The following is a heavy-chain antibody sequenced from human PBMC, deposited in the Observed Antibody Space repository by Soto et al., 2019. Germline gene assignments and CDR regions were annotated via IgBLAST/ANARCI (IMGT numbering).Heavy chain of an antibody. Sequence: GGSLRLSCAASGFTFSSYWMSWVRQAPGKGLEWVANIKQDGSEKYYVDSVKGRFTTSRDNAKNSLYLQMNSLRAEDTSVYYCARDNTSAGSYNWFDPWGQGXLVTVSS. J-gene: IGHJ5*02. V-gene: IGHV3-7*01. D-gene: IGHD6-13*01. CDR1: GFTFSSYW. CDR2: IKQDGSEK. CDR3: ARDNTSAGSYNWFDP.